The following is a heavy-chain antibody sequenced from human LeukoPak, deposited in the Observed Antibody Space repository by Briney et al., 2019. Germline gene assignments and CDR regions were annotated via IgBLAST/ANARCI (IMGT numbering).Heavy chain of an antibody. CDR2: VSISGENT. Sequence: GGSLRLSCAASGFTLGNYGMTWVRQAPEKGLEWVSSVSISGENTYYADSVKGRFTISRDNSKDTLYPLMSSLRADDTAVYYCARGRGRNPSGYYYYMDVWGKGTTVTISS. CDR1: GFTLGNYG. CDR3: ARGRGRNPSGYYYYMDV. J-gene: IGHJ6*03. V-gene: IGHV3-23*05. D-gene: IGHD2-15*01.